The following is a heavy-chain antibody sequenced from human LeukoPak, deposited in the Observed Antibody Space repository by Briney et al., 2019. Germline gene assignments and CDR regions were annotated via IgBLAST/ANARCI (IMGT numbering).Heavy chain of an antibody. CDR2: IYSGGST. CDR1: GFTVSSNY. V-gene: IGHV3-66*01. CDR3: ARDPDYYGGNSGPPC. Sequence: GGSLRLSCAASGFTVSSNYMSWVRQAPGKGLKWVSVIYSGGSTYYADSVKGRFTISRDNSKNTLYLQMNSLRAEDTAVYYCARDPDYYGGNSGPPCWGQGTLVTVSS. D-gene: IGHD4-23*01. J-gene: IGHJ4*02.